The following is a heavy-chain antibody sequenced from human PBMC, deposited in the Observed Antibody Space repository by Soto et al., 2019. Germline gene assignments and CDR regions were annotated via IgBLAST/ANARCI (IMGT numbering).Heavy chain of an antibody. D-gene: IGHD1-26*01. J-gene: IGHJ6*02. CDR2: ISYDGSNK. CDR3: ARGSGSYYYYYYGMDV. V-gene: IGHV3-30-3*01. CDR1: GFTFSSYA. Sequence: RRLSCAASGFTFSSYAMHWVRQAPGKGLEWVAVISYDGSNKYYADSVKGRFTISRDNSKNTLYLQMNSLRAEDTAVYYCARGSGSYYYYYYGMDVWGQGTTVKVFS.